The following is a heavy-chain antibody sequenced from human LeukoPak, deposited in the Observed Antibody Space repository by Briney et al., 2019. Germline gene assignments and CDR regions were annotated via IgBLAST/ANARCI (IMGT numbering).Heavy chain of an antibody. CDR2: ISYSGST. CDR1: GGSISSSDYS. V-gene: IGHV4-31*03. J-gene: IGHJ4*02. CDR3: ARGWSGDRY. D-gene: IGHD3-3*01. Sequence: PSQTLSLTCTVSGGSISSSDYSWSWIRQHPGKGLEWIGYISYSGSTYYNPSLKSRVTILVDTSKNQFSLKLSSVTAADTAVYYCARGWSGDRYWGQGTLVTVSS.